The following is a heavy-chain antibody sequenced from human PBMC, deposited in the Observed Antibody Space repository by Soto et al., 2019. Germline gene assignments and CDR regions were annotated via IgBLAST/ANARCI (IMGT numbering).Heavy chain of an antibody. D-gene: IGHD3-10*01. Sequence: LSLTCTVSGGSISSYYWSWIRQPPGKGLEWIGYIYYSGSTNYNPSLKSRVTISVDTSKNQFSLKLSSVTAADTAVYYCARDHYYGSGNPNYYYYGMDVWGQGTTVTVSS. CDR2: IYYSGST. CDR1: GGSISSYY. CDR3: ARDHYYGSGNPNYYYYGMDV. J-gene: IGHJ6*02. V-gene: IGHV4-59*01.